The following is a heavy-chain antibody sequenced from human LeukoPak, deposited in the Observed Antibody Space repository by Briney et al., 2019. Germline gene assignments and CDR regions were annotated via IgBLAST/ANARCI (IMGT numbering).Heavy chain of an antibody. CDR3: ARGGYSGFDSQYYFDY. Sequence: SETLSLTCAVYGGSFSGYYWSWIRQPPGKGLEWIGYIYHSGGTSYYPSLKSRVTISVDRSKNQFSLKLSSVTAADTAVYYCARGGYSGFDSQYYFDYWSQGTLVTVSS. J-gene: IGHJ4*02. V-gene: IGHV4-34*01. CDR2: IYHSGGT. CDR1: GGSFSGYY. D-gene: IGHD5-12*01.